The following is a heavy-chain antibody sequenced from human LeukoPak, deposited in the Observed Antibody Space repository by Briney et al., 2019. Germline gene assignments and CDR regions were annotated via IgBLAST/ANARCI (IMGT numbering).Heavy chain of an antibody. CDR3: ARGGHYSSSWYWLRIDSWFDP. Sequence: SETLSLTCTVSGVSISSSNSYWGWIRQPPGKGLEWIGEINHSGSTNYNPSLKSRVTISVDTSKDQFSLKLSSVTAADTAVYYCARGGHYSSSWYWLRIDSWFDPWGQGTLVTVSS. CDR2: INHSGST. D-gene: IGHD6-13*01. V-gene: IGHV4-39*07. J-gene: IGHJ5*02. CDR1: GVSISSSNSY.